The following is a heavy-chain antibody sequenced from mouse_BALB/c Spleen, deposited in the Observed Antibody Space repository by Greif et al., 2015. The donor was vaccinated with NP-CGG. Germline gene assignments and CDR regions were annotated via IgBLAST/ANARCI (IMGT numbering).Heavy chain of an antibody. V-gene: IGHV5-12-1*01. D-gene: IGHD1-1*01. CDR1: GFAFSSYD. J-gene: IGHJ2*01. Sequence: EVQLVESGGGLVKPGGSLKLSCAASGFAFSSYDMSWVRQTPEKRLEWVAYISSGGGSTYYPDTVKGRFTISRDNAKNTLYLQMSRLKSEDTAMYYCARHYYGSSYSYWGQGTTLTVSS. CDR2: ISSGGGST. CDR3: ARHYYGSSYSY.